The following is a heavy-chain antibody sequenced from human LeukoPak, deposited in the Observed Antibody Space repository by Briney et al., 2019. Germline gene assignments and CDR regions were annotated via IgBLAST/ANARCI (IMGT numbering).Heavy chain of an antibody. J-gene: IGHJ4*02. CDR1: GFTVSSNY. D-gene: IGHD2-15*01. Sequence: GGSLRLSCAASGFTVSSNYMSWVRQAPGKGLEWVSVIYSGGSTYYTDSVKGRFTIPRDNSKNTLYLQMNSLRAEDTAVYYCASGDVVVIRDWGQGTLVTVSS. CDR3: ASGDVVVIRD. V-gene: IGHV3-66*01. CDR2: IYSGGST.